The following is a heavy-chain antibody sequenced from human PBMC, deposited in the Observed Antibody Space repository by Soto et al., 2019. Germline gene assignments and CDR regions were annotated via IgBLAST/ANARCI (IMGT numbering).Heavy chain of an antibody. CDR3: SWGYGDYQAPTYYYYYGMDV. D-gene: IGHD4-17*01. CDR2: IRSKAYGGTT. CDR1: GFTFGDYA. J-gene: IGHJ6*02. Sequence: PGGSLRLSCTASGFTFGDYAMSWFRQAPGKGLEWVGFIRSKAYGGTTEYAASVKGRFTISRDDSKSIAYLQMNSLKTEDTAVYYCSWGYGDYQAPTYYYYYGMDVWGQGTTVTVSS. V-gene: IGHV3-49*03.